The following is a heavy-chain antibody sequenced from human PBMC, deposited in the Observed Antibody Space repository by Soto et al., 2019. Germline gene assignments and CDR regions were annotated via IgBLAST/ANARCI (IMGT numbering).Heavy chain of an antibody. J-gene: IGHJ5*02. CDR2: IYPGDSDT. Sequence: EVQLVQSGAEVKKPGESLKISCKGSGYSFTSYWIGWVRQMPGKGLEWMGIIYPGDSDTRYSPSFQGQVTISADKSISTAYLQWSSLKASDTAMYYCARQADIVVVPAAPPQNNWFDPWGQGTLVTVSS. V-gene: IGHV5-51*01. CDR3: ARQADIVVVPAAPPQNNWFDP. D-gene: IGHD2-2*01. CDR1: GYSFTSYW.